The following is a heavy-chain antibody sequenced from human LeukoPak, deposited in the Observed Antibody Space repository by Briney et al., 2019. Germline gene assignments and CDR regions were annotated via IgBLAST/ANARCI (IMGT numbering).Heavy chain of an antibody. V-gene: IGHV1-18*01. J-gene: IGHJ4*02. Sequence: GASVKVSCKASGYTFTSYGISWLRQAPGQGLEWMGWISAYNGNTNYAQKLQGRVTMTTDTSTSTAYMELRSLRSDDTAVYYCARDSPYYDFWSGYQIYFDYWGQGTLVTVSS. D-gene: IGHD3-3*01. CDR3: ARDSPYYDFWSGYQIYFDY. CDR1: GYTFTSYG. CDR2: ISAYNGNT.